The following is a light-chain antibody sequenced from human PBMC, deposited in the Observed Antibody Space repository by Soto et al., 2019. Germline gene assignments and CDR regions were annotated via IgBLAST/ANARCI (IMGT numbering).Light chain of an antibody. V-gene: IGKV2-28*01. Sequence: DIVMTQSPLSLPVTPGEPASISCRSSQSLLAGNGYTYLDWYLQKPGQPPHLLIFLACNRASGVXDXXSGSGSETDFTLTISRVEAEDVGTYYCKRALHTPRTFGQGTKLEIK. J-gene: IGKJ2*01. CDR3: KRALHTPRT. CDR1: QSLLAGNGYTY. CDR2: LAC.